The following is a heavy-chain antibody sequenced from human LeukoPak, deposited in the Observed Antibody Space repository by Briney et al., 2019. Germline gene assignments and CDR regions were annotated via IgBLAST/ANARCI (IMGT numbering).Heavy chain of an antibody. CDR2: IYHSGSP. Sequence: SETLSLTCTVSDYSISSGYYWGWIRQPPGEGLEWIGSIYHSGSPYYNPSLKSRLSISVDTSKNQFSLKLSSVTAADTAVYYCARLDGGTIAAAGTSWFDPWGQGTLVTVSS. D-gene: IGHD6-13*01. CDR1: DYSISSGYY. J-gene: IGHJ5*02. V-gene: IGHV4-38-2*02. CDR3: ARLDGGTIAAAGTSWFDP.